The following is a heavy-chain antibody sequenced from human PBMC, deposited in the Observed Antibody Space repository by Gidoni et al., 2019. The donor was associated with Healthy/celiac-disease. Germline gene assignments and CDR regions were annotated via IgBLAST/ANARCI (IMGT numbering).Heavy chain of an antibody. CDR3: ARDPGVGYSYGLNGMDV. CDR1: GSTVTSCG. Sequence: QVQLVQSGAEVKKPGASVKVSCKASGSTVTSCGISWVRQAPGQGLEWMGWIIAYNGNTNYAQNLQGRVTMTTDTSTRTAYRELRSLISDDTAVYYCARDPGVGYSYGLNGMDVWGQGTTVTVSS. CDR2: IIAYNGNT. J-gene: IGHJ6*02. D-gene: IGHD5-18*01. V-gene: IGHV1-18*01.